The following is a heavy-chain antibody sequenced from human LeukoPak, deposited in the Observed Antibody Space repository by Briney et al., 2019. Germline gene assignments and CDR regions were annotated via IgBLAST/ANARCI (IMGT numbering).Heavy chain of an antibody. CDR3: ARDVVPAAHREYNWFDP. J-gene: IGHJ5*02. Sequence: SETLSLTCTVSGGSINSYYFSWIRQPAGKGLEWIGRIYTTGSTNYNPSLQRRVTMSIDTSKNQFSLKLTSVTAADTAVYYCARDVVPAAHREYNWFDPWGQGTLVTVSS. V-gene: IGHV4-4*07. D-gene: IGHD2-2*01. CDR2: IYTTGST. CDR1: GGSINSYY.